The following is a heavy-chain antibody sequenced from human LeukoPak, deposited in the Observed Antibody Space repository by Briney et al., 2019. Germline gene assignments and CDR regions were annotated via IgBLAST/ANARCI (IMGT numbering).Heavy chain of an antibody. Sequence: ASVKVSCKASGYTFTSYAMHWVRQAPGQRLEWMGWINAGNGNTKYSQEFQGRVTITRDTSASTAYMELSSLRSEDMAVYYCARDPLPVHYCSSTSCYVPFGAFDIWGQGTMVTVSS. V-gene: IGHV1-3*03. D-gene: IGHD2-2*01. J-gene: IGHJ3*02. CDR2: INAGNGNT. CDR1: GYTFTSYA. CDR3: ARDPLPVHYCSSTSCYVPFGAFDI.